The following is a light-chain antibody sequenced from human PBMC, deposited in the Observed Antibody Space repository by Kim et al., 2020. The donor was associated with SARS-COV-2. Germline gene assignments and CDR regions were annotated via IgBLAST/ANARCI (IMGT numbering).Light chain of an antibody. J-gene: IGLJ3*02. CDR2: GKN. Sequence: LGPTVRIKCQGDSLRSYYASWYQQKPGQAPVLVICGKNNRPSGIPDRFSGSSSGNTASLTITGAQAEDEADYYCNSRDSSGNHWVFGGGTQLTVL. V-gene: IGLV3-19*01. CDR3: NSRDSSGNHWV. CDR1: SLRSYY.